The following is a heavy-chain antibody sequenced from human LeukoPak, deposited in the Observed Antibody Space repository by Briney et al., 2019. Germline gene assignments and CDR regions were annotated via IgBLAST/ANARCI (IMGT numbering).Heavy chain of an antibody. V-gene: IGHV3-30*04. CDR3: ARDNGSYLGDY. Sequence: GRSLRLSCAASGFTFSSYAMHWVRQAPGKGLEWVAVISYDGSNKYYADSVKGRFTISRDNSKNTLYLQMNSLRAEDTAVYYCARDNGSYLGDYWGQGTLVTVSS. CDR1: GFTFSSYA. CDR2: ISYDGSNK. D-gene: IGHD1-26*01. J-gene: IGHJ4*02.